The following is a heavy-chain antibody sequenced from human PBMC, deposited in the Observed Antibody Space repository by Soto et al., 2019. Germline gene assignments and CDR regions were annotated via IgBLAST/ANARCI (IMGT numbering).Heavy chain of an antibody. J-gene: IGHJ4*02. Sequence: GGSLRLSCAASGFTFSGSAMHWVRQASGKGLEWVGRIRSKANSYATAYAASVKGRFTISRDDSKNTAYLQMNSLKTEDTAVYYCTRQRGDGQRWGQGTLVTVSS. V-gene: IGHV3-73*01. CDR1: GFTFSGSA. D-gene: IGHD1-1*01. CDR2: IRSKANSYAT. CDR3: TRQRGDGQR.